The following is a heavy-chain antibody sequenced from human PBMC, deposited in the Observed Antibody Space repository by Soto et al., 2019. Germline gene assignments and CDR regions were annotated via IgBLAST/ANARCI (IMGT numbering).Heavy chain of an antibody. J-gene: IGHJ4*02. Sequence: QVRLVESGGGVVQPGRSLRLSCAASGFTFSSYGMHWVRQARGKGLEWVAVISYDGSNKYYADSVKGRFTISRDNSKNTLYLQMNSLRAEDTAVYYCVYSSSWYGDYWGQGTLVTVSS. CDR1: GFTFSSYG. V-gene: IGHV3-30*03. D-gene: IGHD6-13*01. CDR3: VYSSSWYGDY. CDR2: ISYDGSNK.